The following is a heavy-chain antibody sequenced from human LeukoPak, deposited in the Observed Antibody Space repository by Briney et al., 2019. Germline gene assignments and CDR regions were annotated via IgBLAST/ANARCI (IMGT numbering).Heavy chain of an antibody. CDR1: GYTLTELS. J-gene: IGHJ4*02. D-gene: IGHD3-22*01. CDR3: AFRGLLLHRYFDY. V-gene: IGHV1-8*01. CDR2: MNPNSGNT. Sequence: ASVKVSCKVSGYTLTELSMHWVRQATGQGLEWMGWMNPNSGNTGYAQKFQGRVTMTRNTSISTAYMELSSLRSEDTAVYYCAFRGLLLHRYFDYWGQGTLVTVSS.